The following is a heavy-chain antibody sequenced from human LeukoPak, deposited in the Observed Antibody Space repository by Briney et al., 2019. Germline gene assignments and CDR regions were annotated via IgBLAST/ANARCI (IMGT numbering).Heavy chain of an antibody. V-gene: IGHV1-2*02. CDR2: INPDSGGT. Sequence: ASVNVSCKASGCTFTGYYMHWVRQAPGQGLERMGWINPDSGGTNYAQKFQGRVTMTRDTSISTAYMELSRLRSDDTAVYYCARDRPGYSDDFDYWGQGTLVTVSS. CDR1: GCTFTGYY. CDR3: ARDRPGYSDDFDY. J-gene: IGHJ4*02. D-gene: IGHD3-22*01.